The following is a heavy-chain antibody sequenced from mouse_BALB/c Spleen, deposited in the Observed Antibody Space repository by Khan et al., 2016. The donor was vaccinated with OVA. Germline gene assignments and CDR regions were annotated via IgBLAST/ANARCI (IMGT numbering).Heavy chain of an antibody. CDR3: ATYYIYGYDVDY. J-gene: IGHJ2*01. D-gene: IGHD2-2*01. Sequence: EVELVESGGGLVQPGGSRKLSCAASGFTFSSYGMHWVRQAPERGLEWVAYISGDSNTIYYAVTVKGRFTISRDNPRNTLFLQMTSLMSEDTAMYYCATYYIYGYDVDYWGPGTTLTVSS. CDR2: ISGDSNTI. CDR1: GFTFSSYG. V-gene: IGHV5-17*02.